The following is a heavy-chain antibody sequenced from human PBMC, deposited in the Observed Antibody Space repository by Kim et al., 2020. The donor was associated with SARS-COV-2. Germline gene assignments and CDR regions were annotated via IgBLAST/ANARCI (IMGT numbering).Heavy chain of an antibody. CDR2: INTNTGNP. CDR3: YSPYHGGDYYGMDV. J-gene: IGHJ6*02. D-gene: IGHD2-21*01. Sequence: ASVKVSCKASGYTFTSYAMNWVRQAPGQGLEWMGWINTNTGNPTYAQGFTGRFVFSLDTSVSTAYLQISSLKAEDTAVYFCYSPYHGGDYYGMDVWGQGTTVTVSS. V-gene: IGHV7-4-1*02. CDR1: GYTFTSYA.